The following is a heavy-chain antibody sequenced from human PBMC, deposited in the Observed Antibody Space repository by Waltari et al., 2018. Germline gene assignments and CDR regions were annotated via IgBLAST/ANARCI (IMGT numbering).Heavy chain of an antibody. CDR1: GYTFTNFG. J-gene: IGHJ4*02. D-gene: IGHD3-22*01. CDR3: ARGGGPRTVVALTFDL. V-gene: IGHV1-18*01. Sequence: QVQLVQSEAEVKKPGAAVKVSCKASGYTFTNFGTNWVRQAHGHGLEWMGWISPYNGNADYEPKLQGRVTMTTDTSTKTAYLELRSLRPDDTAVYFCARGGGPRTVVALTFDLWGQGTPVTVSS. CDR2: ISPYNGNA.